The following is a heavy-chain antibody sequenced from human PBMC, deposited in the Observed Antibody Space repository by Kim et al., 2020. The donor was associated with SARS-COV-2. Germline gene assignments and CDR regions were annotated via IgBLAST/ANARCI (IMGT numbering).Heavy chain of an antibody. CDR1: GDSMSADY. V-gene: IGHV4-59*08. CDR3: ARRETRDLFTSD. D-gene: IGHD3-10*02. Sequence: SETLSLTCTVSGDSMSADYWNWIRQSPGKGLEWIGYVYFRGTTSYNPSLKSRVTISIDMSKSQFSLNLNSVTAADTAVYYCARRETRDLFTSDWG. CDR2: VYFRGTT. J-gene: IGHJ1*01.